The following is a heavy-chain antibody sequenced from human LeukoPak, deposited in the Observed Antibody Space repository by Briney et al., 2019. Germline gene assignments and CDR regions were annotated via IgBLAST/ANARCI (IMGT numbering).Heavy chain of an antibody. CDR3: ARNYGDLDY. D-gene: IGHD4-17*01. Sequence: ASVKVSCKASGYTFTGYYMHWVRQAPGQGLEWLGRINPSSGGTEYAQRFQGRVTVTRDTSISTAYVELSRLTSDDTAVYYYARNYGDLDYWGQGTLVTVSS. CDR1: GYTFTGYY. CDR2: INPSSGGT. V-gene: IGHV1-2*06. J-gene: IGHJ4*02.